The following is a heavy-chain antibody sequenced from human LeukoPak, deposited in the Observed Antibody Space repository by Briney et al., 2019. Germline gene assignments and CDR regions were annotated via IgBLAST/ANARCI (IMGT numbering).Heavy chain of an antibody. D-gene: IGHD3-16*02. CDR3: ARGQMNYVWGSYRYTDGAFDI. Sequence: SETLSLTCAVYGGSFSGYYWSWIRQPPGKGLEWIGEINHSGSTNYNPSLTSRVTISVDTSKNQFSLKLSSVTAADTAVYYCARGQMNYVWGSYRYTDGAFDIWGQGTMVTVSS. V-gene: IGHV4-34*01. J-gene: IGHJ3*02. CDR1: GGSFSGYY. CDR2: INHSGST.